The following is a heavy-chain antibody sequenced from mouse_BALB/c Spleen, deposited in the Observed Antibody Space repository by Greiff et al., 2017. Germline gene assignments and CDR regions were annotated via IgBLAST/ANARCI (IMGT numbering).Heavy chain of an antibody. D-gene: IGHD2-4*01. CDR3: ARRYDYSYYYAMDY. Sequence: VKLVESGAELAKPGASVKMSCKASGYTFTSYWMHWVKQRPGQGLEWIGYINPSTGYTEYNQKFKDKATLTADKSSSTAYMQLSSLTSEDSAVYYCARRYDYSYYYAMDYWGQGTSVTVSS. CDR2: INPSTGYT. V-gene: IGHV1-7*01. CDR1: GYTFTSYW. J-gene: IGHJ4*01.